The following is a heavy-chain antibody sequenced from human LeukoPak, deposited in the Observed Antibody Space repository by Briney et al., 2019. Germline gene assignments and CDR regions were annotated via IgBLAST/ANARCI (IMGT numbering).Heavy chain of an antibody. CDR2: ISSSGSTI. V-gene: IGHV3-11*04. CDR3: ARDRLLGYSGYDFDY. D-gene: IGHD5-12*01. J-gene: IGHJ4*02. CDR1: GFTSSDYY. Sequence: GGSLRLSCAASGFTSSDYYMSWIRQAPGKGLEWVSYISSSGSTIYYADSVKGRFTISRNNAKNSLYLQMNSLRAEDTAVYYCARDRLLGYSGYDFDYWGQGTLVTVSS.